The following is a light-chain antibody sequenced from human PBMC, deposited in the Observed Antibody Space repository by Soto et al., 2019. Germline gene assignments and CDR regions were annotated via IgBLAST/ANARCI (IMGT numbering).Light chain of an antibody. J-gene: IGLJ2*01. CDR2: DVN. Sequence: QSALTQPASVSGSPGQSITISCTGTSSDVGGYDYVSWYQQHPCKAPKLMIYDVNIRPSGVSIRFSGSKSGNTASLTISGLPAEDEADYYCSSYTSRSNVIFGGGTKLTVL. V-gene: IGLV2-14*03. CDR3: SSYTSRSNVI. CDR1: SSDVGGYDY.